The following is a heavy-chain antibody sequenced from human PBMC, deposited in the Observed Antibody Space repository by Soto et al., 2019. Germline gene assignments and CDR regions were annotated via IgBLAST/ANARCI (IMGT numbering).Heavy chain of an antibody. J-gene: IGHJ6*02. V-gene: IGHV3-23*01. CDR2: ISGSGDST. D-gene: IGHD2-15*01. Sequence: GGSLRLYCAASGFTFSNYAMSWVRQAPGKGLEWVSAISGSGDSTYYADSVKGRFTISRDNSKNTLYLQMNSLRAEDTAVYYCAKDLLDIVVVVAAENYYYYGMDVWGQGTTVTVSS. CDR3: AKDLLDIVVVVAAENYYYYGMDV. CDR1: GFTFSNYA.